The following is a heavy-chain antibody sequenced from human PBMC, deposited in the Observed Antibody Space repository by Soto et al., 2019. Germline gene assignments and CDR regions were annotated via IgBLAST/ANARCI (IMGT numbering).Heavy chain of an antibody. CDR2: IYYSGST. J-gene: IGHJ4*02. D-gene: IGHD3-3*01. CDR3: ARSGYYWNSFDY. Sequence: SETLSLTCTVSGGSISSSSYYWGWIRQPPGKGLEWIGSIYYSGSTYYNPSLKSRVTISVDTSRNQFSLKLSSVTAADTAVYYCARSGYYWNSFDYWGQGTLVTVSS. V-gene: IGHV4-39*01. CDR1: GGSISSSSYY.